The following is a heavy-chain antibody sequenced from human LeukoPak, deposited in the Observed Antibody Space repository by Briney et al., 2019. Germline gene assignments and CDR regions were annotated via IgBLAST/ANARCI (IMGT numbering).Heavy chain of an antibody. J-gene: IGHJ4*02. CDR3: ARDYSSGWPNFDY. V-gene: IGHV1-18*01. CDR1: GYTFTSYG. CDR2: VSTYNGNT. Sequence: ASVKVSCKASGYTFTSYGISWVRQAPGQGLEWMGWVSTYNGNTNYARNLQGRVTMTTDTSTSTAYMELRSLRSDDTAVYYCARDYSSGWPNFDYWGQGTLVTVSS. D-gene: IGHD6-19*01.